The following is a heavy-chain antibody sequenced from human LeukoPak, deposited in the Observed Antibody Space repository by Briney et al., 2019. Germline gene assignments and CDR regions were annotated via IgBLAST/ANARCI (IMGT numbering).Heavy chain of an antibody. CDR1: GYTFTSYY. CDR3: ARDSRRRGYYDILTGYPPFDP. CDR2: INPSGGST. J-gene: IGHJ5*02. Sequence: GASVKVSCKASGYTFTSYYMHWVRQAPGQGLEWMGIINPSGGSTSYAQKFQGRVTMTRDTSTSTVYMELSSLRSEDTAVYYCARDSRRRGYYDILTGYPPFDPWGQGTLVTVSS. D-gene: IGHD3-9*01. V-gene: IGHV1-46*01.